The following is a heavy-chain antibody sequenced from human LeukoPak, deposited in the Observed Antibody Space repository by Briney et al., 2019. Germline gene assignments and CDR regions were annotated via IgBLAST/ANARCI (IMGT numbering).Heavy chain of an antibody. Sequence: ASVKVSCKASGGTFGSYAISWVRQAPGQGLEWVGGIIPIFGTANYAQKFQGRVTITADKSTSTAYMELSSLRSDDTAVYYCARAGSGGPYNWFDPWGQGTLVTVSS. CDR2: IIPIFGTA. J-gene: IGHJ5*02. D-gene: IGHD3-10*01. V-gene: IGHV1-69*06. CDR1: GGTFGSYA. CDR3: ARAGSGGPYNWFDP.